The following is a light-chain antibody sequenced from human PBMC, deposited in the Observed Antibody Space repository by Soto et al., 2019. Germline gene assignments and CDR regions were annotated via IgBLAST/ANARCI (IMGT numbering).Light chain of an antibody. CDR3: QQSDSTPPWT. V-gene: IGKV1-39*01. CDR1: QSISKY. J-gene: IGKJ1*01. CDR2: ATS. Sequence: DIQMTQSPSSLSASVGDRVTITCRASQSISKYLSWFQQKPGKAPKLLIYATSSLQSGVPSRFRGSGSGTDFTLTISSLQPEDFATYYCQQSDSTPPWTFGQGTMVEIK.